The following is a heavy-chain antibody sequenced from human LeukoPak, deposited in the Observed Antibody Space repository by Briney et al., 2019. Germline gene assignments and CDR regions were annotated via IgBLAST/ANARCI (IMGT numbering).Heavy chain of an antibody. CDR3: TRENRPFCPFAF. D-gene: IGHD2/OR15-2a*01. CDR2: ISHDGTT. J-gene: IGHJ4*02. Sequence: PSETLSLTCGVSGGSIDITNYWSWVRQAPGKGLEWIGEISHDGTTNYRPSLRSRVAMSFDRANNQFSLSLTSVTAADTAVYYCTRENRPFCPFAFWGQGVLVTLSS. CDR1: GGSIDITNY. V-gene: IGHV4-4*02.